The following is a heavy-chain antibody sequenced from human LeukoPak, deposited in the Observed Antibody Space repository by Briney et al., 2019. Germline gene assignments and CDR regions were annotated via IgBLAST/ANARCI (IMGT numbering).Heavy chain of an antibody. CDR3: AKDRMDVAFGELFQFDY. D-gene: IGHD3-10*01. CDR2: INGDGRNI. J-gene: IGHJ4*02. V-gene: IGHV3-74*01. Sequence: PGGSLRLSCVASGFTFSSYWMHWVRQDPRKGLVWVSRINGDGRNINYADSVRGRFTISRDNAKNTLYLQMNTLRVEDTAVYYCAKDRMDVAFGELFQFDYWGQGTLVTVSS. CDR1: GFTFSSYW.